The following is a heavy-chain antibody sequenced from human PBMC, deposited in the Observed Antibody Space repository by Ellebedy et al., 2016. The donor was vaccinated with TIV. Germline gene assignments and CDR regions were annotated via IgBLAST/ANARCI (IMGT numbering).Heavy chain of an antibody. V-gene: IGHV4-4*07. D-gene: IGHD3-22*01. Sequence: MPSETLSLTCTISGASISSYYWSWIRQPAGKGLEWLGRIYTSESTNYNPSLKSRVTMSLDTPKSQFSLRLSSVTAADTAVYYCAIHSRSFAAMDVWGQGTTVTVSS. CDR3: AIHSRSFAAMDV. J-gene: IGHJ6*02. CDR1: GASISSYY. CDR2: IYTSEST.